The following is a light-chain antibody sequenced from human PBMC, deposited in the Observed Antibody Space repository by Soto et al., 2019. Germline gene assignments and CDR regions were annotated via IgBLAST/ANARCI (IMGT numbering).Light chain of an antibody. V-gene: IGKV1-5*01. J-gene: IGKJ4*01. Sequence: DIQMTQSPSTLSASVGDRVTITCRASQSISSWLARYQQKPGKAPKLLIYDASSLESGVPSRFSGSGSGTEFTLTISSLQPDDFATYYCQQYNSYSPLTFGGGTKVDNK. CDR1: QSISSW. CDR3: QQYNSYSPLT. CDR2: DAS.